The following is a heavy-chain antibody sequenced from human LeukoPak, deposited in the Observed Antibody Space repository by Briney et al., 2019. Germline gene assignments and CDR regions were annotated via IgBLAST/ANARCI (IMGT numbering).Heavy chain of an antibody. CDR2: ISAYNGNT. CDR3: ARYDFWSGFRQYTYYMDV. J-gene: IGHJ6*03. V-gene: IGHV1-18*01. CDR1: GYTFTSYG. Sequence: GASVKVSCKASGYTFTSYGISWVRQAPGQGLEWMGWISAYNGNTNYAQKLQGRVTMTTDTSTSTAYMELRSLRSDDTAVYYCARYDFWSGFRQYTYYMDVWGKGTTVTVSS. D-gene: IGHD3-3*01.